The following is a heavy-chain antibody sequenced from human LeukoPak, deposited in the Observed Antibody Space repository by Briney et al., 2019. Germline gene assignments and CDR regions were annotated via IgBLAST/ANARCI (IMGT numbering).Heavy chain of an antibody. D-gene: IGHD4-23*01. CDR3: AGDGGNGAFDY. V-gene: IGHV1-2*02. J-gene: IGHJ4*02. CDR2: INPNSGYT. CDR1: GYRFTGCY. Sequence: ASVKVSCKASGYRFTGCYMHWVRQAPGQGPEWMGWINPNSGYTSYAQKFQGRVTMTRDTSISTAYMDLRSLRSDDTAVYYCAGDGGNGAFDYWGQGNLVTVSS.